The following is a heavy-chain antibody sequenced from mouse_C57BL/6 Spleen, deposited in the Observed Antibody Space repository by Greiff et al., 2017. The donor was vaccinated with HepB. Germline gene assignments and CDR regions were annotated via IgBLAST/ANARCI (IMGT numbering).Heavy chain of an antibody. D-gene: IGHD1-1*01. Sequence: VQLQQSGAELVRPGASVKLSCTASGFNIKDDYMHWVKQRPEQGLEWIGWIDPENGDTEYASKFQGKATITADPSSNTAYLQLSSLTSEDTAVYYCTTGYGSSSSYWYFDVWGTGTTVTVSS. CDR3: TTGYGSSSSYWYFDV. CDR2: IDPENGDT. J-gene: IGHJ1*03. V-gene: IGHV14-4*01. CDR1: GFNIKDDY.